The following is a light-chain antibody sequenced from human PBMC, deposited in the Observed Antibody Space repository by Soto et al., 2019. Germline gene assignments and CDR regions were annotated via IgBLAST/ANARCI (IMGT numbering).Light chain of an antibody. CDR2: KES. Sequence: DIQMTQSPSTLSASVGDRVTITGRASQSISSWLAWYQQKPGKAPKLLIYKESSLESGVPSRFSGSGSGTEFTLTISSLQPDDFATYYCQQYNSYRRTFGQGTKVEIK. CDR1: QSISSW. J-gene: IGKJ1*01. CDR3: QQYNSYRRT. V-gene: IGKV1-5*03.